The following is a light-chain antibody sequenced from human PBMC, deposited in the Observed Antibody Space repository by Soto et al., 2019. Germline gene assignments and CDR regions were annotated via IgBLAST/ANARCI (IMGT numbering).Light chain of an antibody. V-gene: IGKV1-8*01. CDR1: QGISSY. J-gene: IGKJ4*01. Sequence: AIRMTQAPCSPSASTGDGVTIPCRASQGISSYLAWYQQKPGKAPKLLIYAASTLQSGVPSRFSGSGSGTDFTLTISCLQSEDFATYYCQQYYSYPLTFGGGTKVDIK. CDR3: QQYYSYPLT. CDR2: AAS.